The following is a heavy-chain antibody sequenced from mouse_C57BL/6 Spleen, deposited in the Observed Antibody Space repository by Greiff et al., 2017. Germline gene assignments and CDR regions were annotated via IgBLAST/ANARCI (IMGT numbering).Heavy chain of an antibody. J-gene: IGHJ2*01. Sequence: EVQRVESGAELVKPGASVKLSCTASGFNINDYYMHWVKQRTEQGLEWIGRIDPADGETKYAPKFQGKATITADTSSNTAYLQLSSLTSEDTAVYDRALVSSGHVNFDYWGQGTTLTVSS. CDR2: IDPADGET. CDR3: ALVSSGHVNFDY. V-gene: IGHV14-2*01. CDR1: GFNINDYY. D-gene: IGHD3-2*02.